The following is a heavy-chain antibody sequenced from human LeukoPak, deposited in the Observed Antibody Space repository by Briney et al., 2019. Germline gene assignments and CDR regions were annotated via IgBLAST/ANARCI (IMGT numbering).Heavy chain of an antibody. V-gene: IGHV3-23*01. CDR2: ISGSGGST. Sequence: GGSLRLSCAASGFTFSSYAMSWVRQAPGKGPEWVSAISGSGGSTYYADSVKGRFTISRDNSKNTLYLQMNSLRAEDTAVYYCAKRPSGSGSYSGYFDYWGQGTLVTVSS. J-gene: IGHJ4*02. CDR1: GFTFSSYA. CDR3: AKRPSGSGSYSGYFDY. D-gene: IGHD3-10*01.